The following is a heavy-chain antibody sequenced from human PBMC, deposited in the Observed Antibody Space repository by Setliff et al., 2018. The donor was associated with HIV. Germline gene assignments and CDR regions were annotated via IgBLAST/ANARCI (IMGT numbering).Heavy chain of an antibody. CDR2: INYDESYE. Sequence: SGGSLRLSCAASGFTFSAHGMHWVRQAPGKGLEWVAFINYDESYEYYADSVKGRVTISRDNSANTVDLRMNSLRAEDTAVYYCAKDGDYRNWDYDAFDIWGQGTMVTVSS. V-gene: IGHV3-30*02. CDR1: GFTFSAHG. J-gene: IGHJ3*02. D-gene: IGHD1-7*01. CDR3: AKDGDYRNWDYDAFDI.